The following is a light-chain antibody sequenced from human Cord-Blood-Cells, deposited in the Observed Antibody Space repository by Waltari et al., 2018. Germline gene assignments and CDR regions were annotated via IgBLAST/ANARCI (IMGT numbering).Light chain of an antibody. CDR3: CSYAGSWV. CDR2: DVS. Sequence: QSALTQPRSVSASPGQSLTSPRTGTSHYVVGNNYVSWYQQHPGKSPQRLIYDVSKRPSGVPDRFSGSKSGNTASLTISGLQAEDEADYSCCSYAGSWVFGGGTKLTVL. CDR1: SHYVVGNNY. V-gene: IGLV2-11*01. J-gene: IGLJ3*02.